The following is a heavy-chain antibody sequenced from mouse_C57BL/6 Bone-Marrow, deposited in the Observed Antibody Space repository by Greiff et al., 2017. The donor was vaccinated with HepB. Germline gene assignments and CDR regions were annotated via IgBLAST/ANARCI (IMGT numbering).Heavy chain of an antibody. D-gene: IGHD2-1*01. CDR1: GYTFTSYW. CDR3: ARWTMVTTLCLAY. Sequence: QVQLQQSGAELVKPGASVKMSCKASGYTFTSYWITWVKQRPGQGLEWIGDIYPGSGSTNYNEKFKSKATLTVDTSSSTAYMQLSSLTSEDSAVYYCARWTMVTTLCLAYWGQGTALTVSA. V-gene: IGHV1-55*01. J-gene: IGHJ2*01. CDR2: IYPGSGST.